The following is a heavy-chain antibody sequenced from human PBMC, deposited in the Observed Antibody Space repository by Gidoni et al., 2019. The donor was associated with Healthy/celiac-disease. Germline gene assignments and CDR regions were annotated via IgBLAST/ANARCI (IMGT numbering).Heavy chain of an antibody. CDR3: ARLPHIVVAPRGMDV. V-gene: IGHV1-2*02. CDR2: INPNSGGT. Sequence: QVQLVQSGAEVKKPGASVKVSCTASGYTFTGYYMHWVRQAPGQGLEWMGWINPNSGGTNYAQKFQGRVTMTRDTSISTAYMELSRLRSDDTAVYYCARLPHIVVAPRGMDVWGQGTTVTVSS. J-gene: IGHJ6*02. CDR1: GYTFTGYY. D-gene: IGHD2-2*01.